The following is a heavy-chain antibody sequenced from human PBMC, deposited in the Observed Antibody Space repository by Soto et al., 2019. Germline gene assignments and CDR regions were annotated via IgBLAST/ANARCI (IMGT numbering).Heavy chain of an antibody. Sequence: PSETLSLTCTVSGDSITSNSYFWAWIRQPPGKGLEWIGSIYYSGTTYYNPSLKSRVTISVDRSKNQFSLKLSSVTAADTAVYYCATRFYTSGVLFDYWGQGTLVTVSS. J-gene: IGHJ4*02. V-gene: IGHV4-39*01. CDR2: IYYSGTT. D-gene: IGHD2-2*02. CDR3: ATRFYTSGVLFDY. CDR1: GDSITSNSYF.